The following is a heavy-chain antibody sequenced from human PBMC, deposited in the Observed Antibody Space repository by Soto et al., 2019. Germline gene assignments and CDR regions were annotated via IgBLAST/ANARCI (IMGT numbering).Heavy chain of an antibody. CDR3: ARLQSGVYDSSGPDL. CDR2: IYPGDSDT. Sequence: ESLKISCKGSGYSFTSYWIGWVRQMPGKGLEWMGIIYPGDSDTRYSPSFQGQVTISADKSISTAYLQWSSLKASDTAMYYCARLQSGVYDSSGPDLWGQGTLVTVSS. CDR1: GYSFTSYW. J-gene: IGHJ5*02. D-gene: IGHD3-22*01. V-gene: IGHV5-51*01.